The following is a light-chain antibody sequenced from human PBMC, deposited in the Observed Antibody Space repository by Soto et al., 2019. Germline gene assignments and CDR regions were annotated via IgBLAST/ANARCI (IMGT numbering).Light chain of an antibody. V-gene: IGKV1-5*03. J-gene: IGKJ1*01. CDR2: KAS. CDR3: QQYYSYFPAT. Sequence: DIQMTQSPSTLSESVGDRVTITCRASQSIITWLAWYQQKPGKAPKLLIYKASSLESGVPSRFSGSGSETEFTLTINSLQPDDFATYYCQQYYSYFPATFGQGTRVEIK. CDR1: QSIITW.